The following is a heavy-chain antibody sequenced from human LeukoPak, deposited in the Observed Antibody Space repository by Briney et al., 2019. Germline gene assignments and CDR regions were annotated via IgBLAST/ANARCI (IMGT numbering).Heavy chain of an antibody. CDR1: GFTFSSYW. CDR3: ARAPSEIGGYYPEYFRH. D-gene: IGHD3-22*01. Sequence: QPGGSLRLSCAASGFTFSSYWMHWVRQAPGKGLVWVSRIKSDGSTNYADSVKGRFTISRDNAKNTVSLQMNSPRAEDTGVYYCARAPSEIGGYYPEYFRHWGQGTLVTVSS. CDR2: IKSDGST. J-gene: IGHJ1*01. V-gene: IGHV3-74*01.